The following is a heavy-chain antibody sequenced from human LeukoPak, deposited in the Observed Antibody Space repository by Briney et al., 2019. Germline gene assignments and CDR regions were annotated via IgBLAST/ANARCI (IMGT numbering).Heavy chain of an antibody. V-gene: IGHV4-30-4*08. Sequence: SETLSLTCTVSGGSISSGDYYWSWIRQPPGKGLEWMGYIYYSGSTYYNPSLKSRVTISVDTSKNQFSLKLSSVTAADTAVYYCARSNYYGSGSYNYWGQGTLVTVSS. CDR3: ARSNYYGSGSYNY. CDR1: GGSISSGDYY. CDR2: IYYSGST. D-gene: IGHD3-10*01. J-gene: IGHJ4*02.